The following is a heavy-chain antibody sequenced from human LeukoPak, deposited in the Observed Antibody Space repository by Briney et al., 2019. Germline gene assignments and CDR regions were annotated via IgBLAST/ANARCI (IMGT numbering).Heavy chain of an antibody. D-gene: IGHD4-17*01. CDR3: ARVLGHYGDLRCAFDI. CDR1: GGTFSSYA. Sequence: GASVKVSCKASGGTFSSYAISWVRQAPGQGLEWMGWISAYNGNTNYAQKLQGRITMTTDTSTSTAYMELRSLRSDDTAVYYCARVLGHYGDLRCAFDIWGQGTMVTVSS. CDR2: ISAYNGNT. V-gene: IGHV1-18*01. J-gene: IGHJ3*02.